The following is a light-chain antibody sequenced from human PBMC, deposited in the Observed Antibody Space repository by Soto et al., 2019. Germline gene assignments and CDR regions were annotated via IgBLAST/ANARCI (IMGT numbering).Light chain of an antibody. CDR2: WAS. Sequence: VMTQSPESLTVSLGERATINCRSSQSVLYSSDNKNYLAWYQQEPGQPPKLLISWASTRESGVPDRFSGSGSVTDFTLTISSLQAEDVAVYYCQQYYSTPPTFGQGTKVEIK. CDR3: QQYYSTPPT. V-gene: IGKV4-1*01. CDR1: QSVLYSSDNKNY. J-gene: IGKJ1*01.